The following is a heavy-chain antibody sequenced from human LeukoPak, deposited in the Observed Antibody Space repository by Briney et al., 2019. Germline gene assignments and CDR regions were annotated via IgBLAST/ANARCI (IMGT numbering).Heavy chain of an antibody. J-gene: IGHJ4*02. CDR3: AKDYCSNGICYTYFDS. CDR1: GFTFSDYG. D-gene: IGHD2-8*01. CDR2: ITYDGNNK. Sequence: GGSLRLSCGASGFTFSDYGMHWVRQAPGKGLEWVAVITYDGNNKYYADSVKGRFTISRDNSKNTLDLQMYSLRPEDTAVYYCAKDYCSNGICYTYFDSWGQGTLVTVSS. V-gene: IGHV3-30*18.